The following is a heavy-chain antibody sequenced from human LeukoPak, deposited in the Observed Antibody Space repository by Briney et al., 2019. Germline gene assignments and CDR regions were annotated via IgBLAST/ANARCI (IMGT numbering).Heavy chain of an antibody. CDR2: IYTSGST. J-gene: IGHJ4*02. CDR3: TKGRGI. D-gene: IGHD3-10*01. V-gene: IGHV4-61*09. CDR1: GGSISSTSYD. Sequence: SETLSLTCTVSGGSISSTSYDWYWIRQPAGKGLEWIGHIYTSGSTNYNPSLKSRVTISVDTSKNQFPLKLTSVTAADTAVYYCTKGRGIWGQGTLVTVSS.